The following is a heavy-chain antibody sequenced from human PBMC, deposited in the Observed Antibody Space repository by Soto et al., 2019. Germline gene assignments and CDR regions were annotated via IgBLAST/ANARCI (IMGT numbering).Heavy chain of an antibody. CDR1: GGSLNNYF. Sequence: ETLSLTCTVSGGSLNNYFWNWIRQPAGKGLEWIGRIYISGTANYNPSLKSRVTMSVDTSKNHFSLKLSPVTAADTAIYYCARDYNNRAGRGFDPWGQGTLVTAPQ. J-gene: IGHJ5*02. CDR3: ARDYNNRAGRGFDP. CDR2: IYISGTA. V-gene: IGHV4-4*07. D-gene: IGHD4-4*01.